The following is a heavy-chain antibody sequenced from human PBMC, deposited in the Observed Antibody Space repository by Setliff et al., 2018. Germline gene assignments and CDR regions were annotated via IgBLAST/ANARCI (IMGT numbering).Heavy chain of an antibody. CDR3: ARDFYAGGILYFRSAFDI. Sequence: PGGSLRLSCAASGFTVSSFSMHWVRQAPVKGLDWVATISDDGSNEFYADSVLGRFTISRDNIKNTAFLQMNSLRVDDTAIYYCARDFYAGGILYFRSAFDIWGQGTMVTVS. D-gene: IGHD3-3*01. J-gene: IGHJ3*02. CDR1: GFTVSSFS. CDR2: ISDDGSNE. V-gene: IGHV3-30*03.